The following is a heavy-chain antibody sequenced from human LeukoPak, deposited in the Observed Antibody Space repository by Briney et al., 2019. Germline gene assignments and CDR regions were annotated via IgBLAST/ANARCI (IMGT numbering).Heavy chain of an antibody. Sequence: GGSLRLSCAASGFTFSSYSMNWVRQAPGKGLECVSAISGSGSSTYYADSVKGRFTISRDSSKNTLYLQMNSLRAEDTAVYYCAKGREAYSGSYTPFDYWGQGTLVTVSS. J-gene: IGHJ4*02. CDR3: AKGREAYSGSYTPFDY. V-gene: IGHV3-23*01. D-gene: IGHD1-26*01. CDR1: GFTFSSYS. CDR2: ISGSGSST.